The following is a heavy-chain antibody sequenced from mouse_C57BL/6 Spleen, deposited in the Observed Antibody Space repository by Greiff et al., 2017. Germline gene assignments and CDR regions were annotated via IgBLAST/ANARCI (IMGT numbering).Heavy chain of an antibody. D-gene: IGHD2-2*01. CDR3: ESERNGSPGDIDF. Sequence: DVHLVESGGDLVKPGGSLKLSCAASGYTFSSYGMSWVRQTPDKRLEWVATISSGGSYTYYPDSVKGRFTISRDNAKSTLYLQMSSLRSEDTAMYYCESERNGSPGDIDFWGTGTSVTVSS. CDR2: ISSGGSYT. CDR1: GYTFSSYG. J-gene: IGHJ4*01. V-gene: IGHV5-6*01.